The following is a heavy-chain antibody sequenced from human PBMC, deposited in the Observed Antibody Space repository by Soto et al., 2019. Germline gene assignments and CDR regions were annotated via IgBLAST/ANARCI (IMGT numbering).Heavy chain of an antibody. D-gene: IGHD4-17*01. CDR1: GFTFSSYG. CDR2: IWYDGSNK. V-gene: IGHV3-33*01. Sequence: QVQLVESGGGVVQPGRSLRLSCAASGFTFSSYGMHWVRQAPGKGLEWVADIWYDGSNKYYADSVKGRFTISRDNAKNTMYRQKNSNRAEDKAGYYCARELRHDYGDYEPRGFGDYYGMDVWGQGTTVTVSS. J-gene: IGHJ6*02. CDR3: ARELRHDYGDYEPRGFGDYYGMDV.